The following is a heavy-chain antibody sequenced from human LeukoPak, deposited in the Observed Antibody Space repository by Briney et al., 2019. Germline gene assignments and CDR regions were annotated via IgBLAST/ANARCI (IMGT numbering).Heavy chain of an antibody. CDR1: GGSFSDYL. Sequence: PSETLSLTCAVYGGSFSDYLWTWIRQTPGKGLEWIGDITHSGSTNYNPSLRSRVTISADTSKNQFSLKLTSVTAADTAVYYCARGAPGYWGQGTLVTVSS. V-gene: IGHV4-34*01. CDR2: ITHSGST. J-gene: IGHJ4*02. CDR3: ARGAPGY.